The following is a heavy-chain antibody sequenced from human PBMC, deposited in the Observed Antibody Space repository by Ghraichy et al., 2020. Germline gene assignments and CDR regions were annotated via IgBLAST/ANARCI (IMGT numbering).Heavy chain of an antibody. V-gene: IGHV4-59*01. CDR3: ARDSGLLGALDI. CDR2: IYYSGST. D-gene: IGHD2-15*01. J-gene: IGHJ3*02. Sequence: SETLSLTCTVSGGSISSYHWSWIRQPPGKGLEWIGYIYYSGSTNYNPSLKSRVTISVDTSKNQFSLKLSSVTAADTAVYYCARDSGLLGALDIWGQGTMVTVSS. CDR1: GGSISSYH.